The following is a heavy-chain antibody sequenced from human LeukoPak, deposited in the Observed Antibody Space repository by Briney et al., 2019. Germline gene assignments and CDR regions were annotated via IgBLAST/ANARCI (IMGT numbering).Heavy chain of an antibody. CDR1: GFTFSSYW. D-gene: IGHD6-19*01. CDR2: IKQDESQK. V-gene: IGHV3-7*01. CDR3: ERDQAVASVYREDS. Sequence: GGSLRLSCAASGFTFSSYWMTWVRQAPGEGLEWVANIKQDESQKYYVDSVKGRFTISRDNAKNSLYLQMNSLRAEDTAVYYCERDQAVASVYREDSWGQGTLVTVSS. J-gene: IGHJ4*02.